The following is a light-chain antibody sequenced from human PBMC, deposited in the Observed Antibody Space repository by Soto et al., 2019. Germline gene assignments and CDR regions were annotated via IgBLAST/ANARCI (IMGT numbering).Light chain of an antibody. CDR3: AARDDSLNGWV. CDR2: TNN. V-gene: IGLV1-44*01. CDR1: SSNIGSNP. J-gene: IGLJ3*02. Sequence: QSVLTQPPSASGTPGQRGTISCSGSSSNIGSNPVNWYQQLPGTAPKLLVYTNNQRPSGVPDRFSGSKSGTSASLAISGLQSEDEADYYCAARDDSLNGWVFGGGTKLTGL.